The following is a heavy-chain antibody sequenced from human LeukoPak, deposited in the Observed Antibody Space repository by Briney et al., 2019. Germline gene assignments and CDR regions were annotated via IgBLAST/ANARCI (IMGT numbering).Heavy chain of an antibody. CDR3: ARMPTYYYGSGSYLFDY. V-gene: IGHV4-34*01. CDR1: GGSFSGYY. CDR2: INHSGST. Sequence: SETLSLTCAVYGGSFSGYYWSRIRQPPGKGLEWIGEINHSGSTNYNPSLKSRVTISVDTSKNQFSLRLSSVTAADTAVYYCARMPTYYYGSGSYLFDYWGQGTLVTVSS. D-gene: IGHD3-10*01. J-gene: IGHJ4*02.